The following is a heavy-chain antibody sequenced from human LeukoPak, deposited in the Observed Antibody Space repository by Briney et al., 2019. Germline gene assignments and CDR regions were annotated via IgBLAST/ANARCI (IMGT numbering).Heavy chain of an antibody. V-gene: IGHV4-34*01. CDR1: GGSFSGYY. Sequence: SETLSLTCAVYGGSFSGYYWSWIRQPPGKGLEWIGEINHSGSTNYNPSLKSRVTISVDTSKNQFSLKLSSVTAADTAVYYCARARHFGYPNLRYSDWRYFDYWGQGTLVTVSS. D-gene: IGHD3-9*01. CDR3: ARARHFGYPNLRYSDWRYFDY. CDR2: INHSGST. J-gene: IGHJ4*02.